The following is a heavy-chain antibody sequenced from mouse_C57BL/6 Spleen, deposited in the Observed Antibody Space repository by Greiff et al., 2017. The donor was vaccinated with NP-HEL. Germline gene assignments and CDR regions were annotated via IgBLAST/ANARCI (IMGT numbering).Heavy chain of an antibody. CDR2: IDPNSGGT. CDR1: GYTFTSYW. CDR3: ARRYGSSPVYFDY. J-gene: IGHJ2*01. Sequence: QVQLQQPGAELVKPGASVKLSCKASGYTFTSYWMHWVKQRPGRGLEWIGRIDPNSGGTKYNEKFKSKATLTVDKPSSTAYMQLSSLTSGDSAVYYCARRYGSSPVYFDYWGQGTTLTVSS. V-gene: IGHV1-72*01. D-gene: IGHD1-1*01.